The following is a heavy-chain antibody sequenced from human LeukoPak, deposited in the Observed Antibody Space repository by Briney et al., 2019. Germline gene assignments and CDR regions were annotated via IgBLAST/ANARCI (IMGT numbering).Heavy chain of an antibody. CDR3: ARVYCSGGSYYDEYFQH. D-gene: IGHD2-15*01. J-gene: IGHJ1*01. V-gene: IGHV1-3*01. CDR2: INAGNGNT. Sequence: GASVKVSCKASGYTFTSYAMHWVRQAPGQRLEWMGWINAGNGNTKYSQKFQGRVTITRDTSASTAYMELSSLRSEDTAVYYCARVYCSGGSYYDEYFQHWGQGTLVTVSS. CDR1: GYTFTSYA.